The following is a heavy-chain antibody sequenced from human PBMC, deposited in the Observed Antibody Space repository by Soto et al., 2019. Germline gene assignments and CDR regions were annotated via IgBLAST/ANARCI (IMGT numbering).Heavy chain of an antibody. CDR2: IYVRNGGT. J-gene: IGHJ1*01. D-gene: IGHD2-15*01. V-gene: IGHV4-4*02. CDR1: GGPVGTRDW. Sequence: QVQPQESGPGLVKPWETLSLTCAVYGGPVGTRDWWRWVRQAPGKGLEWIGQIYVRNGGTTYRPSLQTRVTMSVDRSRNSVSLEVRSLTAADSAIYYCVNNGEYCHQNWCRGTPVIVSS. CDR3: VNNGEYCHQN.